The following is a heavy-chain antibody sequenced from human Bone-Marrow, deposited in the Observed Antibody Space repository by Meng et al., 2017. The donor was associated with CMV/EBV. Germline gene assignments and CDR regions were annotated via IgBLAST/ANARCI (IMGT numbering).Heavy chain of an antibody. D-gene: IGHD5-12*01. CDR1: GGTFSSYA. CDR3: ARSRSGSGYDWLYYYGMDV. J-gene: IGHJ6*02. CDR2: IIPIFGTA. Sequence: SVKVSCKASGGTFSSYAISWVRQAPGQGLEWMGGIIPIFGTANYAQKFQGRVTITTDESTSTAYMELSSLRSEDTAVYYCARSRSGSGYDWLYYYGMDVWGQGTTVTVSS. V-gene: IGHV1-69*05.